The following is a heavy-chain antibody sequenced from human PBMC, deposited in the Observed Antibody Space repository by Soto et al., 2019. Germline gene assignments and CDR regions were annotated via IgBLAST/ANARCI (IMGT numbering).Heavy chain of an antibody. Sequence: ASVKVSCKASGYTFTSYDINWVRQATGQGLEWMGWMNPNSGNTGYAQKLQGRVTMTTDTSTSTAYMELRSLRSDDTAVYYCARGFYYYGSGSSNHYYYYYGMDVWGQGTTVTVSS. CDR1: GYTFTSYD. D-gene: IGHD3-10*01. V-gene: IGHV1-8*01. CDR2: MNPNSGNT. J-gene: IGHJ6*02. CDR3: ARGFYYYGSGSSNHYYYYYGMDV.